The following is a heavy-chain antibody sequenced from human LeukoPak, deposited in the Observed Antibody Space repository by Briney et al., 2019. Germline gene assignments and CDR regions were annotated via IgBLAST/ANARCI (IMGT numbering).Heavy chain of an antibody. CDR2: ISGSGGST. J-gene: IGHJ6*03. Sequence: GGSLRLSCAASGFTFSSYGMSWVRQAPGKGLEWVSAISGSGGSTYYADSVKGRFTISRDNTRNSLYLQMNSLRAEDTALYYCARMNTVLVNGLNSYYYMDVWGKGTTVTIYS. CDR3: ARMNTVLVNGLNSYYYMDV. D-gene: IGHD5-18*01. CDR1: GFTFSSYG. V-gene: IGHV3-23*01.